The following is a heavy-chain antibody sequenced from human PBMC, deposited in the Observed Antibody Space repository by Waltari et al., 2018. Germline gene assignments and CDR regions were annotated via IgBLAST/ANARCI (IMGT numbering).Heavy chain of an antibody. V-gene: IGHV4-38-2*01. Sequence: QVQLQESGPGLVKPSETLSLTCAGSGYSISSGYYWGWIRQPPGKGLEWIGSIYHSGSTYYNPSLKSRVTISVDTSKNQFSLKLSSVTAADTAVYYCARPQYDFWSGYYDLWGQGTLVTVSS. J-gene: IGHJ5*02. CDR1: GYSISSGYY. CDR3: ARPQYDFWSGYYDL. CDR2: IYHSGST. D-gene: IGHD3-3*01.